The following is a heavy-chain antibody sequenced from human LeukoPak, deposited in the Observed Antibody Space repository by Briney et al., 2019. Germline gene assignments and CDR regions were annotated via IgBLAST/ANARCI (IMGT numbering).Heavy chain of an antibody. J-gene: IGHJ6*03. Sequence: GRSLRLSCAASGFTFDDYGMSWVRHAPGKGLEWVSGINWDGGSTVYADSVKGRFTISRDNAKNTLYLQMNSLRAEDTAVYYCAKEGDYYGSGSYYVTYYYMDVWGKGTTVTISS. D-gene: IGHD3-10*01. CDR3: AKEGDYYGSGSYYVTYYYMDV. CDR2: INWDGGST. V-gene: IGHV3-20*04. CDR1: GFTFDDYG.